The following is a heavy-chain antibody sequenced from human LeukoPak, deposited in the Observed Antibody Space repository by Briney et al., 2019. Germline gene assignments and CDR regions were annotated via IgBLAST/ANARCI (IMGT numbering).Heavy chain of an antibody. Sequence: PGGSLRLSCAASGFTFSSYSMNWVRQAPGKGLEWVSSISSSSSYIYYADSVKGRFTISRDNSKNTLYLQMNSLRAEDTAVYYCARERSHGYNIGGFDYWGQGTLVTVSS. CDR3: ARERSHGYNIGGFDY. V-gene: IGHV3-21*04. CDR2: ISSSSSYI. J-gene: IGHJ4*02. D-gene: IGHD5-24*01. CDR1: GFTFSSYS.